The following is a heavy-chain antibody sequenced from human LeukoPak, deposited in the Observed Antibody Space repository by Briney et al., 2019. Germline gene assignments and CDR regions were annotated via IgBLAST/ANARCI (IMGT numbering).Heavy chain of an antibody. CDR1: GFTFSSYS. D-gene: IGHD3-16*01. V-gene: IGHV3-21*01. CDR3: AKAYLIGGYYYGMDV. Sequence: KAGGSLRLSCAASGFTFSSYSMNWVRQAPGKGLEWVSSISSSSYIYYADSVKGRFTISRDNAKNSLYLQMNSLRAEDTAVYYCAKAYLIGGYYYGMDVWGQGTTVTVSS. CDR2: ISSSSYI. J-gene: IGHJ6*02.